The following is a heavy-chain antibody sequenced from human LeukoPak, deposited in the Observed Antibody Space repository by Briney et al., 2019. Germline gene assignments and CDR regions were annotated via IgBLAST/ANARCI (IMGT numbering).Heavy chain of an antibody. D-gene: IGHD3-9*01. CDR1: GGSFSGYY. V-gene: IGHV4-34*01. Sequence: SATLSLTCAVYGGSFSGYYWSWIRQPPGKGLEWIGEINHSGSTNYNPSLKSRVTISVDTSKNQFSLKLSSVTAADTAVYYCARGWDGYYNPWFDYWGQGTLVTVSS. CDR2: INHSGST. CDR3: ARGWDGYYNPWFDY. J-gene: IGHJ4*02.